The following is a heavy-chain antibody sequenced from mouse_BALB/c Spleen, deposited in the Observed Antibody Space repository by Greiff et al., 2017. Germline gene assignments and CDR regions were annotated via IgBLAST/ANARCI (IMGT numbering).Heavy chain of an antibody. D-gene: IGHD1-1*01. CDR2: IRSKSNNYAT. Sequence: EADGGLVQPKGSLKLSCAASGFTFNTYAMNWVRQAPGKGLEWVARIRSKSNNYATYYADSVKDRFTISRDDSQSMLYLQMNNLKTEDTAMYYCVRHGTTPFDYWGQGTTLTVSS. CDR1: GFTFNTYA. J-gene: IGHJ2*01. V-gene: IGHV10-1*02. CDR3: VRHGTTPFDY.